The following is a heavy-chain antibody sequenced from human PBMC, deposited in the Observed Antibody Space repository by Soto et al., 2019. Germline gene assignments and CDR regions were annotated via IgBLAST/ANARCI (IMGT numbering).Heavy chain of an antibody. CDR2: ISNYNGNT. V-gene: IGHV1-18*01. Sequence: ASVKVSCKASGYTFTSYGISWVRQAPGQGLEWMGWISNYNGNTNYAQNFQGRVTLTTDTSTSTAYMELMRLRAEDTAMYYCTIVRVADSALDHWGQGTLVTVSS. CDR1: GYTFTSYG. D-gene: IGHD3-10*02. CDR3: TIVRVADSALDH. J-gene: IGHJ4*02.